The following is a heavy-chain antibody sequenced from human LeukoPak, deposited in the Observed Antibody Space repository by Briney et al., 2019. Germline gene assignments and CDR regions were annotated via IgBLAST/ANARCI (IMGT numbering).Heavy chain of an antibody. CDR3: AELGITMIGGV. V-gene: IGHV3-48*03. J-gene: IGHJ6*04. D-gene: IGHD3-10*02. CDR1: GFTFSSYE. Sequence: GGSLRLSCAASGFTFSSYEMSWVRQAPGKGLEWVSYISSSGSTIYHADSVKGRFTISRDNAKNSLYLQMNSLRAEDTAVYYCAELGITMIGGVWGKGTTVTVSS. CDR2: ISSSGSTI.